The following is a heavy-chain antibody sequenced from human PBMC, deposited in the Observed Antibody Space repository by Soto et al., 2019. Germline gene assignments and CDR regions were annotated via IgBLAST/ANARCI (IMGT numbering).Heavy chain of an antibody. J-gene: IGHJ4*02. V-gene: IGHV3-33*01. CDR2: IWYDGSNK. Sequence: QVQLVESGGGVVQPGRSLRLSCAASGFTFSSYGMHWVRQAPGKGLEWVAVIWYDGSNKYYADSVKGRFTISRDNSKNTLYLQMNSLIAEDTAVYYCARDSYCTNGVCYYFDYWGQGTLVTVSS. CDR1: GFTFSSYG. D-gene: IGHD2-8*01. CDR3: ARDSYCTNGVCYYFDY.